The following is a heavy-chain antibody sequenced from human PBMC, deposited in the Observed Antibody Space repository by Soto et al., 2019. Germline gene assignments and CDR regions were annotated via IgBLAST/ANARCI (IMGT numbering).Heavy chain of an antibody. CDR1: GFTFNNYA. V-gene: IGHV3-23*01. J-gene: IGHJ4*02. CDR2: ISGGGDTT. D-gene: IGHD3-10*01. Sequence: EVQLLESGGGLVQPGGSLRLSCAASGFTFNNYAMTWVRQAPGKGLEWASAISGGGDTTSYADSVKGRFTVSRDGSKNTLYRQRSSLSAEDTALYYCEKGRGGSGSLTPRVDFWGQGTLVTVSS. CDR3: EKGRGGSGSLTPRVDF.